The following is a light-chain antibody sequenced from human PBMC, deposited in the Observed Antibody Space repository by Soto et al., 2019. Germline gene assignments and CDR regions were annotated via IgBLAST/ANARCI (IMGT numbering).Light chain of an antibody. CDR2: AAS. J-gene: IGKJ1*01. CDR1: QNIRNS. CDR3: QQTYCIPLT. Sequence: DIQMTQSPSSLSASVGDRVTITCRASQNIRNSLVWYQQKAHKAPNLLINAASTLQSGVPSRFSGGGSGTAVTLTISSLQPEDFATYYCQQTYCIPLTFGQGTKVDI. V-gene: IGKV1-39*01.